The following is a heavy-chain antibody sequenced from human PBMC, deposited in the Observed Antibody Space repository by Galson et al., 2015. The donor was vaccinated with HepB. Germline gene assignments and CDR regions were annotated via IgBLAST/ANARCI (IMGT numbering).Heavy chain of an antibody. J-gene: IGHJ4*02. D-gene: IGHD3-22*01. CDR2: ISYDGSNK. CDR3: ARSDSSGYYYLFDY. V-gene: IGHV3-30*04. CDR1: GFTFSSYA. Sequence: SLRLSCAASGFTFSSYAMHWVRQAPGKGLEWVAVISYDGSNKYYADSVKGRFTISRDNSKNTLYLQMNSLRAEDTAVYYCARSDSSGYYYLFDYWGQGTLVTVSS.